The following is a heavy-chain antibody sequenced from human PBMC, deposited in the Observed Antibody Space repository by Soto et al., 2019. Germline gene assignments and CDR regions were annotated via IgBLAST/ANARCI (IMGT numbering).Heavy chain of an antibody. CDR1: GFRFSDYS. CDR3: ARDYNSSWSGWFDS. J-gene: IGHJ5*01. CDR2: ISSSSFTI. V-gene: IGHV3-48*01. D-gene: IGHD3-3*01. Sequence: GGSLRLSCAASGFRFSDYSMNWVRQAPGRGLEWVSYISSSSFTIHYADSVEGRFAISRDNAKNSLYLQMNSLRAEDTAVYYCARDYNSSWSGWFDSWGQGALVTVSS.